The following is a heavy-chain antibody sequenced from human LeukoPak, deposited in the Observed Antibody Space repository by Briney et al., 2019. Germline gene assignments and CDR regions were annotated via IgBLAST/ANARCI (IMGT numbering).Heavy chain of an antibody. CDR1: GFTLSSYA. CDR3: ARDRGRLVRGVNYGMDV. J-gene: IGHJ6*02. D-gene: IGHD3-10*01. Sequence: GGSLRLSCAASGFTLSSYAMSWVRQAPGKGREGVSAISGSGGSTYYADSVKGRFTISRDNSKNTLYLQMNSLRAEDTAVYYCARDRGRLVRGVNYGMDVWGQGTTVTVSS. V-gene: IGHV3-23*01. CDR2: ISGSGGST.